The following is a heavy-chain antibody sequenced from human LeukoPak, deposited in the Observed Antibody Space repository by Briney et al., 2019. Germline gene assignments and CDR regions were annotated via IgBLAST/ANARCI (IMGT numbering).Heavy chain of an antibody. Sequence: PGESMRLSCAASGFTFSSYAMSWVRQAPGKGLEWVSAISGSGGSTDYGDSVKGRFTISRDNSKNTLYLKMNSLRAEDTAVYYCAKAAIVVVPAAKGVFDYWGQGTLVTVSS. J-gene: IGHJ4*02. CDR1: GFTFSSYA. V-gene: IGHV3-23*01. CDR2: ISGSGGST. CDR3: AKAAIVVVPAAKGVFDY. D-gene: IGHD2-2*01.